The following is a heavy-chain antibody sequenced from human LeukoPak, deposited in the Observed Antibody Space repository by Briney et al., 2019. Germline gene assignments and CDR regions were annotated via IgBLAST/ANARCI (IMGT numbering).Heavy chain of an antibody. CDR2: ISSNSDNT. J-gene: IGHJ4*02. CDR3: ARDWGSIKVITDY. D-gene: IGHD3-16*01. CDR1: GYTFTSYG. V-gene: IGHV1-18*01. Sequence: VASVKVSCKASGYTFTSYGISWVRQAPGQGLEWMGWISSNSDNTNYAQKLQGRVTMTTDTSTSTAYMELRSLRSDDTAVYYCARDWGSIKVITDYWGQGTLVTVSS.